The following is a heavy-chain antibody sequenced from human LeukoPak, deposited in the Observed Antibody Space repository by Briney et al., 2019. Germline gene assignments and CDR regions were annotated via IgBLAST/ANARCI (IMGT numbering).Heavy chain of an antibody. Sequence: PGGSLRLSCAASGFTFSSYAMSWVRQAPGKGLEWVSAISGSGGSTYYADSVKGRFTISRDNSKNTLYLQMNSLRAEDTAVYYCARDGGVVVPESGMDVWGQGTTVTVSS. D-gene: IGHD2-2*01. V-gene: IGHV3-23*01. J-gene: IGHJ6*02. CDR3: ARDGGVVVPESGMDV. CDR2: ISGSGGST. CDR1: GFTFSSYA.